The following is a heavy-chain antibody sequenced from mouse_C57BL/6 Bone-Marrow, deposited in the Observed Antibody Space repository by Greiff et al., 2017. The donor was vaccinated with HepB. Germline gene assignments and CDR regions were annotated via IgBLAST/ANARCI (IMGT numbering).Heavy chain of an antibody. D-gene: IGHD5-1*01. V-gene: IGHV14-4*01. Sequence: EVHLVESGAELVRPGASVKLSCTASGFNIKDDYMHWVKQRPEQGLEWIGWIDPENGETEYASKFQGKATITADTSSNTAYLQLSSRTSEDSAVYYSTTWYLRFAYWGQGTLVTVSA. CDR2: IDPENGET. CDR3: TTWYLRFAY. J-gene: IGHJ3*01. CDR1: GFNIKDDY.